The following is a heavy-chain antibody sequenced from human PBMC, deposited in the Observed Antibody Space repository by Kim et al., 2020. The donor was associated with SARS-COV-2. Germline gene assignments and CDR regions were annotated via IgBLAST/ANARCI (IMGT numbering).Heavy chain of an antibody. J-gene: IGHJ6*02. D-gene: IGHD2-2*01. CDR2: ISYDGSNK. CDR1: GFTFSSYG. CDR3: AKDIVVVPAAKTYYYGMDV. V-gene: IGHV3-30*18. Sequence: GGSLRLSCAASGFTFSSYGMHWVRQAPGKGLEWVAVISYDGSNKYYADSVKGRFTISRDNSKNTLYLQMNSLRAEDTAVYYCAKDIVVVPAAKTYYYGMDVWGQGTTVTVSS.